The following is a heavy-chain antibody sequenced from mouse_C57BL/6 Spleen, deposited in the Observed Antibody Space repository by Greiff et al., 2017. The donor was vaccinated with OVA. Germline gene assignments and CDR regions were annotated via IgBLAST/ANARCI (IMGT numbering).Heavy chain of an antibody. J-gene: IGHJ2*01. V-gene: IGHV1-59*01. CDR2: IDPSDSYT. CDR1: GYTFTSYW. CDR3: ARSDQTDY. Sequence: VQLQQPGAELVRPGTSVKLSCKASGYTFTSYWMHWVKQRPGQGLEWIGVIDPSDSYTNYNQKFKGKATLTVDTSSSTAYMQLSSLTSEDSAVYYCARSDQTDYWGQGTTLTVSS.